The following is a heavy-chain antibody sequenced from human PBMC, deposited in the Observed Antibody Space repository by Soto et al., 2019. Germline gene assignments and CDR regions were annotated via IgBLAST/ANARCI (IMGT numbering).Heavy chain of an antibody. D-gene: IGHD3-3*01. V-gene: IGHV3-9*01. CDR1: GFTFDDYA. J-gene: IGHJ4*02. CDR2: ISWNSGSI. CDR3: AKAWNDFWSGDSIAF. Sequence: SLRLSCAASGFTFDDYAIHWVRQAPGKGLEWVSGISWNSGSIGYADSVKGRFTISRDNSKNSLYLQMNSLRAEDTALYYCAKAWNDFWSGDSIAFWGQGTLVTVSS.